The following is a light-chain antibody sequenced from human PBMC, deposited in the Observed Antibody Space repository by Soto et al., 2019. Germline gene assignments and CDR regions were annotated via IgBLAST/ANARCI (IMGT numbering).Light chain of an antibody. Sequence: QSVLTQPPSVSGAPGQRVTISCTGSSSNIGAGYDVHWYQQLPGTDPKLLIYGNSNRPSGVPDRFSGSKSGTSASLAITGRQAEDEADYYCQSYDSSLSGYVFGTGTKLNVL. J-gene: IGLJ1*01. CDR2: GNS. CDR1: SSNIGAGYD. CDR3: QSYDSSLSGYV. V-gene: IGLV1-40*01.